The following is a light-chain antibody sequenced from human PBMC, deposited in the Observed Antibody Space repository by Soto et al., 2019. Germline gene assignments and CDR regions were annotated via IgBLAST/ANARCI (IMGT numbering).Light chain of an antibody. CDR2: AAS. CDR3: LHHNSYPLS. V-gene: IGKV1-17*01. J-gene: IGKJ4*01. Sequence: DIQMTQSPSSQCASVGDRVNITCQASQDIRKDLGWYQQKPGKAPKRLIYAASRLQSGVPSRFSGSGSGTEFTLTITSLQPEDFPTYYCLHHNSYPLSVGGGTRVEIK. CDR1: QDIRKD.